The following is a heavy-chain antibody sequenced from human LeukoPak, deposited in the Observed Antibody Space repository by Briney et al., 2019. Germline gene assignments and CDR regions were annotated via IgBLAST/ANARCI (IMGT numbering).Heavy chain of an antibody. Sequence: GGSLRLSCAASGFTFSNAWMSWVRQAPGKGLEWVGRIKSKTDGGTTDYAAPVKGRFTISRDDSKNTLYLQMSSLKTEDTAVYYCTTDRVQYQLLNPGDYYYYMDVWGKGTTVTVSS. V-gene: IGHV3-15*01. J-gene: IGHJ6*03. CDR3: TTDRVQYQLLNPGDYYYYMDV. CDR2: IKSKTDGGTT. D-gene: IGHD2-2*01. CDR1: GFTFSNAW.